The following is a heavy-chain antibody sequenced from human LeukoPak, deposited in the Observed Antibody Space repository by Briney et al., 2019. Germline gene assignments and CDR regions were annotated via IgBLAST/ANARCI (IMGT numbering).Heavy chain of an antibody. Sequence: PSETLSLTCAVYSGSLSRYYWSWIRQPPGKGLEWIGEINHSGSTNYNPSLKSRVTISVDTSKNQFSLKLSSVTAADTAVYYCARHVRVAGTFDYWGQGTLVTVSS. D-gene: IGHD6-19*01. CDR2: INHSGST. J-gene: IGHJ4*02. CDR3: ARHVRVAGTFDY. CDR1: SGSLSRYY. V-gene: IGHV4-34*01.